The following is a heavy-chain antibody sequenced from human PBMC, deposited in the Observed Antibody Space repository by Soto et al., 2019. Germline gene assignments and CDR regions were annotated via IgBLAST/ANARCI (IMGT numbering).Heavy chain of an antibody. D-gene: IGHD3-22*01. CDR1: GFTVSSYG. J-gene: IGHJ3*02. V-gene: IGHV3-30*18. CDR3: AEDLGFWLYASSGAFDN. Sequence: QVQLVESGGGVVQPGRSLRLSCAASGFTVSSYGMHWVRQAPGKGLEWVAVISRDGGTKYYADSVKGRFTISRDNSKNTLFLQMTRMRVVDKVVYYCAEDLGFWLYASSGAFDNWGQGTVVTVSS. CDR2: ISRDGGTK.